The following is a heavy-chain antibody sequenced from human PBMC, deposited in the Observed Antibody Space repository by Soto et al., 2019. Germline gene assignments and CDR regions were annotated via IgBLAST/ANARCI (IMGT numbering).Heavy chain of an antibody. CDR3: ARAGYSSILAGGGFQH. J-gene: IGHJ1*01. CDR1: GGSISSSNW. CDR2: IYHSGST. D-gene: IGHD6-13*01. Sequence: QVQLQESSTGLVKPSGTLSLTCAVSGGSISSSNWWSWVRQPPGKGLEWVGEIYHSGSTNYNPSLKGRVTISVDKPKNQFSLKLSSVTAADTAVYYSARAGYSSILAGGGFQHWGQGTLVTVSS. V-gene: IGHV4-4*02.